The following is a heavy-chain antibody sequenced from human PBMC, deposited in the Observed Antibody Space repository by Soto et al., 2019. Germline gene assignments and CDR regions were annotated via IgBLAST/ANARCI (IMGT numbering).Heavy chain of an antibody. D-gene: IGHD3-10*01. CDR1: GFTFSSYS. J-gene: IGHJ4*02. CDR2: INSRSSSI. CDR3: ARNPSGDY. Sequence: EVQLVESGGGLVKPGGSLRLSCAASGFTFSSYSMTWVRQAPGKGLEWVSSINSRSSSIYYADSVKGRFTISRDNAKNSLYLQMNSLRAEDTTVYYCARNPSGDYWGQGTLVTVSP. V-gene: IGHV3-21*01.